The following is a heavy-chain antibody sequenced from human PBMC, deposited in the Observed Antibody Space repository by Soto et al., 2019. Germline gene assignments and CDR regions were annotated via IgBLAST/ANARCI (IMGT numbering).Heavy chain of an antibody. CDR3: ASIAALLHHYYYGMDV. J-gene: IGHJ6*02. CDR1: GGSFSGYY. D-gene: IGHD6-6*01. V-gene: IGHV4-34*01. Sequence: SETLSLTCAVYGGSFSGYYWSWIRQPPGKGLEWIGEINHSGSTNYNPSLQSRVTISVDTSKNQFSLKLSSVTAADTAVYYCASIAALLHHYYYGMDVWGQGTRVTVSS. CDR2: INHSGST.